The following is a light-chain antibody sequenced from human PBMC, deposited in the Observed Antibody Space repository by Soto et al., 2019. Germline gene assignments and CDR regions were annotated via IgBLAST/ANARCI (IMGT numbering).Light chain of an antibody. V-gene: IGLV1-44*01. Sequence: QSVLTQPPSASGTPGQRVTISCSGRSANIGSNTVNWYRQLPGTAPKLLIYSNNQRPSGVPDRISCSRSGTSASLAISGLQSEDEADYYCAAWDDSLNGVLFGGGTKLTVL. J-gene: IGLJ2*01. CDR3: AAWDDSLNGVL. CDR2: SNN. CDR1: SANIGSNT.